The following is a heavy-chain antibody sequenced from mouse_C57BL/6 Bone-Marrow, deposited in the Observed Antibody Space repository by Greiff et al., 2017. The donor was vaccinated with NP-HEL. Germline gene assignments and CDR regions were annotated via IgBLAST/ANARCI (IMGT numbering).Heavy chain of an antibody. V-gene: IGHV1-81*01. J-gene: IGHJ1*03. CDR2: IYPRSGNT. CDR1: GYTFTSYG. Sequence: VQLQESGAELARPGASVKLSCKASGYTFTSYGISWVKQRTGQGLEWIGEIYPRSGNTYYNEKFKGKATLTADKSSSTAYMELRSLTSEDSAVYFCARWIITTVVEDWYFDVWGTGTTVTVSS. CDR3: ARWIITTVVEDWYFDV. D-gene: IGHD1-1*01.